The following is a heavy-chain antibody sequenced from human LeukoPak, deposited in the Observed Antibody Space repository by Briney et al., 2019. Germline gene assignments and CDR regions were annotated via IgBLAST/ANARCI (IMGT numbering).Heavy chain of an antibody. Sequence: ASVKVSCQASRYTFTSYDINWVRQATGQGLEWMGWMNPNSGHTGYAQKFQGRVTMTRNTSISTAYMELSSLRAEDTAVYCCARSITMVRGVIGSFDRWGEGTLVTVSS. CDR1: RYTFTSYD. D-gene: IGHD3-10*01. CDR2: MNPNSGHT. J-gene: IGHJ5*02. CDR3: ARSITMVRGVIGSFDR. V-gene: IGHV1-8*01.